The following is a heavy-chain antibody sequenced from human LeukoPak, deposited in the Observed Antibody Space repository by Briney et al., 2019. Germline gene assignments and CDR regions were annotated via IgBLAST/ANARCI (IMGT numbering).Heavy chain of an antibody. CDR1: GYSFTSYY. J-gene: IGHJ3*02. Sequence: ASVKVSCKASGYSFTSYYMHWVRQAPGQGLEWMGIINPSGGSTSYAQKFQGRVTMTRDMSTSTVYMELSSLRSEDTAVYYCARMEVVTGPRDASDIWGQGTMVTVSS. V-gene: IGHV1-46*01. CDR3: ARMEVVTGPRDASDI. D-gene: IGHD3-22*01. CDR2: INPSGGST.